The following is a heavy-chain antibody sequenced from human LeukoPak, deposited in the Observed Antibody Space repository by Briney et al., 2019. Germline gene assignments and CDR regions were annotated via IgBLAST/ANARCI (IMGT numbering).Heavy chain of an antibody. CDR3: ARDNTKTYYDSSGYSWFDP. D-gene: IGHD3-22*01. V-gene: IGHV1-18*01. CDR2: IRAYSGNT. J-gene: IGHJ5*02. Sequence: ASAKVSCKASRYTFTSYGISWVRQAPGQGLGWMGWIRAYSGNTKYAQKLQGRVTMTTHTSTSTAYMELRRLRSDDTAVYYCARDNTKTYYDSSGYSWFDPWGQGPLVTVSS. CDR1: RYTFTSYG.